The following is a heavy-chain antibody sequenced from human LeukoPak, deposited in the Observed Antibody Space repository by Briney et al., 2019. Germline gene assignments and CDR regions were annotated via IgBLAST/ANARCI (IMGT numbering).Heavy chain of an antibody. CDR3: ARVAYSSNWYSPRRDYYYGMDV. CDR2: VNRDGSET. CDR1: GFALSSHW. Sequence: PGGSLRLSCAASGFALSSHWMTWVRQVPGRGPEWVANVNRDGSETYYLDSVKGRFTISKDNAKNSLYLQMNSLRSEDTAVYYCARVAYSSNWYSPRRDYYYGMDVWGQGTTVTVSS. J-gene: IGHJ6*02. V-gene: IGHV3-7*01. D-gene: IGHD6-13*01.